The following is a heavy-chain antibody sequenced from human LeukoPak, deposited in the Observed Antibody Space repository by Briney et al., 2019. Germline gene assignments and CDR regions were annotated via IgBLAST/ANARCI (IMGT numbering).Heavy chain of an antibody. Sequence: GGSLRLSCAASGFTFDEYVMHWVRQAPGKGLEWVSGISWNSGSIGYADSVKVPFTISRDNAKKSLYLQMNSLRAEDTDLYYCAKGAPGNYYYMDVWGTGTTVTVSS. CDR2: ISWNSGSI. CDR1: GFTFDEYV. J-gene: IGHJ6*03. CDR3: AKGAPGNYYYMDV. V-gene: IGHV3-9*01.